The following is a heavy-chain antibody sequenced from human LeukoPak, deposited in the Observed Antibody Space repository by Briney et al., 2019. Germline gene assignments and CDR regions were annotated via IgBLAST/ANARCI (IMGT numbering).Heavy chain of an antibody. J-gene: IGHJ4*02. D-gene: IGHD3-22*01. CDR2: IYYSGST. Sequence: SEILSLTCTVSGGSISGYYWSWIRQPPGKGLEWIGYIYYSGSTNYNPSLKSRVTISVDTSKNQFSLKLSSVTAADTAVYYCARENDSSGYYDYWGQGTLVTVSS. CDR1: GGSISGYY. CDR3: ARENDSSGYYDY. V-gene: IGHV4-59*01.